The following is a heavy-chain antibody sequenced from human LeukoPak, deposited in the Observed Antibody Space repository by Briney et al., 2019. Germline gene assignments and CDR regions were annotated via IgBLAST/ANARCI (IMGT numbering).Heavy chain of an antibody. CDR3: AKDRRYCSSTSCYEMWD. D-gene: IGHD2-2*01. CDR2: ISWNSGSI. V-gene: IGHV3-9*01. CDR1: GFTFDDYA. Sequence: GGSLRLSCAASGFTFDDYAMHWVRQAPGKGLEWVSGISWNSGSIGYADSVKGRFTISRDNAKNSLYLQMNSLRAEDTALYYCAKDRRYCSSTSCYEMWDWGQGTLVTVSS. J-gene: IGHJ4*02.